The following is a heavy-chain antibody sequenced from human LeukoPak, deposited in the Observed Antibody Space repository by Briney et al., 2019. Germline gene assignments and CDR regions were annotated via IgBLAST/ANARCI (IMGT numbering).Heavy chain of an antibody. CDR1: GYTLTELS. D-gene: IGHD1-26*01. CDR3: ARSLSGSYYVWFDP. J-gene: IGHJ5*02. V-gene: IGHV1-24*01. CDR2: FDPEDGET. Sequence: GASVKVSCKVSGYTLTELSMHWVRQAPGKGLEWMGGFDPEDGETIYAQKFQGRVTMTRDMSTSTVYMELSSLRSEDTAVYYCARSLSGSYYVWFDPWGQGTLVTVSS.